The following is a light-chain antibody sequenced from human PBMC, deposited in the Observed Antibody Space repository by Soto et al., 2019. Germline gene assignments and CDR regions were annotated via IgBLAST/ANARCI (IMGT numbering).Light chain of an antibody. Sequence: AIRMTQSPSSFSASTGDRVTITCRASQGISSHLAWYQVKPGKAPRLLIYTASYLESGVPSRFSVSGFVTDFVFTISSLQSEDIAVYYCRQYFSYPLTFGGGTKVEIK. CDR2: TAS. V-gene: IGKV1-8*01. CDR3: RQYFSYPLT. J-gene: IGKJ4*01. CDR1: QGISSH.